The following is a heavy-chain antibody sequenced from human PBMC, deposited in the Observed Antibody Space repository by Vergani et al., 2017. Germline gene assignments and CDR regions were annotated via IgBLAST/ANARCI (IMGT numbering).Heavy chain of an antibody. J-gene: IGHJ4*02. CDR3: ARGQRRVTLLLWFGGHDY. CDR2: INPNSGGT. D-gene: IGHD3-10*01. Sequence: QVQLVQSGAEVKKPGASVKVSCKASGYTFTSYAMHWVRQAPGQRLEWMGWINPNSGGTNYAQKFQGRVTMTRDTSISTAYMELSRLRSDDTAVYYCARGQRRVTLLLWFGGHDYWGQGTLVTVSS. V-gene: IGHV1-2*02. CDR1: GYTFTSYA.